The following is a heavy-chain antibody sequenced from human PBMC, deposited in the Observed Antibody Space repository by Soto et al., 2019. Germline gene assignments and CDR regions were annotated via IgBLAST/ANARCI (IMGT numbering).Heavy chain of an antibody. D-gene: IGHD6-19*01. CDR1: GFTFSSYA. Sequence: GGSLRLSCAASGFTFSSYAMNWVRQAPGKGLEWVSGISDSDGSTNYANSVKGRFTISRDNSKNTLYLQMNSLRAEDTAVYYCARDPSGSGPDFDYWGQGTLVTVSA. V-gene: IGHV3-23*01. J-gene: IGHJ4*01. CDR3: ARDPSGSGPDFDY. CDR2: ISDSDGST.